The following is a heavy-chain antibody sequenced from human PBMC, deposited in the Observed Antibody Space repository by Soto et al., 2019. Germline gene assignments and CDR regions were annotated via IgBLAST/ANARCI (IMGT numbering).Heavy chain of an antibody. V-gene: IGHV1-18*01. D-gene: IGHD6-13*01. Sequence: ASVKVSCKASGYTFTSYGISWVRQAPGQGLEWMGWISAYNGNTNYAQKLQGRVTMTTDTSTSTAYMELRRLRSDDTAVYYCARVGVLFIAAAGSWFDPWGQGTLVTVSS. CDR1: GYTFTSYG. CDR3: ARVGVLFIAAAGSWFDP. CDR2: ISAYNGNT. J-gene: IGHJ5*02.